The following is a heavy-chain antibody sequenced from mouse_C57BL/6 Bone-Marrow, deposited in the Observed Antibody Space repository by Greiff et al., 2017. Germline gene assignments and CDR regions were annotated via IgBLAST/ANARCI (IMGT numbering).Heavy chain of an antibody. D-gene: IGHD1-1*01. J-gene: IGHJ3*01. V-gene: IGHV1-55*01. CDR3: AKSYYNGSSDGWFAY. Sequence: QVQLQQPGAELVKPGASVKMSCKASGYTFTSYWITWVKQRPGQGLEWIGDIYPGSGSTNYNEKFKGKATLTVDTSASTAYMQLSSLTSEDSAVYSGAKSYYNGSSDGWFAYWGQGTLVTVSA. CDR1: GYTFTSYW. CDR2: IYPGSGST.